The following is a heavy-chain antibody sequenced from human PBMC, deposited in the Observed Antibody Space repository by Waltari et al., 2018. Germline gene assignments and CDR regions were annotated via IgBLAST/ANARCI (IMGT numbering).Heavy chain of an antibody. V-gene: IGHV1-69-2*01. Sequence: DVQLVQSGAEVKKPGATVKISCKISGFPFTDSYIHWVQQAPGKGLKWVGLGDPEDGETGYAGNFQGRVTITADTLTDTSFMEVDTLRSEDTAVYYCATGREQLGHFDHWGQGTLVTVSS. D-gene: IGHD6-6*01. J-gene: IGHJ4*02. CDR3: ATGREQLGHFDH. CDR2: GDPEDGET. CDR1: GFPFTDSY.